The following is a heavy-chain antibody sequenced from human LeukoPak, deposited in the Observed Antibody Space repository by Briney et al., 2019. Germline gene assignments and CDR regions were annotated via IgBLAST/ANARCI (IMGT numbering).Heavy chain of an antibody. Sequence: GGSLRLSCAVSGFTFSSYEMNWVRQAPGKGLEWVSYISSSGSTIHYADSVKGRFTISRDNAKNSLYLQMNSLRVEDTAVYYCARDSQRWGNFDSWGQGTLVSVSS. D-gene: IGHD5-24*01. CDR3: ARDSQRWGNFDS. CDR1: GFTFSSYE. CDR2: ISSSGSTI. V-gene: IGHV3-48*03. J-gene: IGHJ4*02.